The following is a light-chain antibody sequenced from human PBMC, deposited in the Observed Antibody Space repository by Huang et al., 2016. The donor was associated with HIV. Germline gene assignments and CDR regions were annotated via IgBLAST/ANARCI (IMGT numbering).Light chain of an antibody. CDR3: QQANSYPPYS. V-gene: IGKV1-12*01. CDR1: LDIANW. CDR2: AAS. J-gene: IGKJ2*03. Sequence: EIQMTQSPSSVSASVGDRVTITCRASLDIANWLAWYQQKPGKAPKLLIYAASTLQSGVPSRFAGSGSGTEFTLTISNLQPEDFATYYCQQANSYPPYSFGQGTKVEIK.